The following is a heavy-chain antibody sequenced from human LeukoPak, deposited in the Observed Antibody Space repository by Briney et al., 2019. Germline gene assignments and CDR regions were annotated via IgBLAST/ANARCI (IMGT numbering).Heavy chain of an antibody. V-gene: IGHV4-59*01. Sequence: SETLSLTCTVSGDSISSYYWNWIRQPPWKGLEWIGYIYYSGSTNYNPSLKSRVTISVDTSKNQFSLNLNSVNTADTAVYYCARAAAGTRFSRFDSWGQGTLVTVSS. CDR3: ARAAAGTRFSRFDS. D-gene: IGHD6-13*01. CDR1: GDSISSYY. CDR2: IYYSGST. J-gene: IGHJ4*02.